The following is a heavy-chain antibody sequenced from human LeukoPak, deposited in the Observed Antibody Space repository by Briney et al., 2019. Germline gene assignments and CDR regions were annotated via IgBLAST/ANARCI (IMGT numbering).Heavy chain of an antibody. CDR3: ARTYDFGRGPPGDAFDN. D-gene: IGHD3-3*01. CDR2: IDARSGIT. CDR1: GFTFTIFG. V-gene: IGHV3-48*01. J-gene: IGHJ3*02. Sequence: GGSLRLSCATSGFTFTIFGINWLRQAPGKGPGWVSYIDARSGITYYADSVQGRFTISRDNAKESVFLQMNRLRVDDTAVYYCARTYDFGRGPPGDAFDNWGQGTPVTVSS.